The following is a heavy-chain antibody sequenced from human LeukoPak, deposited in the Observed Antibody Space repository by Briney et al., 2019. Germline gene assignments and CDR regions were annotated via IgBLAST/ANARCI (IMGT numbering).Heavy chain of an antibody. J-gene: IGHJ4*02. CDR3: VRSYDFWSGYYKPPQYFDY. V-gene: IGHV4-39*01. CDR2: IYYSGST. D-gene: IGHD3-3*01. Sequence: PSETLSLTCTVSGGSISSNVYYWAWIRQPPGKGLEWIGSIYYSGSTYHNPSLKRRLTISVDTANNQFSLKLSSVTAADTAIYYCVRSYDFWSGYYKPPQYFDYWGQGTLVTVSS. CDR1: GGSISSNVYY.